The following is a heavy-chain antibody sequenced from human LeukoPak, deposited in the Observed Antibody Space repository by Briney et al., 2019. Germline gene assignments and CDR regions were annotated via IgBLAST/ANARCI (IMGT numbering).Heavy chain of an antibody. CDR1: GFTVSSNY. V-gene: IGHV3-66*01. CDR3: AREGLGSGYYWKYYFDY. D-gene: IGHD3-22*01. J-gene: IGHJ4*02. Sequence: GGSLRLSCAASGFTVSSNYMSWVRQAPGKGLEWVSVIYSGGSTYYADSVKGRFTISRDNSKNTLYLQMNSLRAEDTAVYYCAREGLGSGYYWKYYFDYWGQGTLVTVSS. CDR2: IYSGGST.